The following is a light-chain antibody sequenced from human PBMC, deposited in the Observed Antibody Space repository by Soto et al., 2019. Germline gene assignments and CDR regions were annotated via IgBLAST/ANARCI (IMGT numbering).Light chain of an antibody. CDR3: SSYAGSNIPVV. CDR2: EVS. Sequence: QSALTQPPSASGSPGQSVTISCTGTSSDVGGYNGVSWYQHHPGKAPKLMIYEVSRRPSGVPDRFSGSKSGNTASLTVSGLQAEDEADYYCSSYAGSNIPVVFGGGTKLTVL. J-gene: IGLJ2*01. CDR1: SSDVGGYNG. V-gene: IGLV2-8*01.